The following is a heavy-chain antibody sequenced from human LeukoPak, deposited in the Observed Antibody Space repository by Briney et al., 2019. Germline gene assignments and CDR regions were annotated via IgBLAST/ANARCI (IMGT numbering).Heavy chain of an antibody. V-gene: IGHV4-38-2*01. J-gene: IGHJ4*02. CDR1: GYSISSGYS. D-gene: IGHD4-23*01. CDR2: IYHSGST. CDR3: ARVQAYGGKGYFDY. Sequence: PSETLSLTCAVSGYSISSGYSWGWIRQPPGRGLEWIGTIYHSGSTYYNPSLKSRVTISVDTSKNESSLKLSSVTAADTAVYYCARVQAYGGKGYFDYSGQGTLVTVSS.